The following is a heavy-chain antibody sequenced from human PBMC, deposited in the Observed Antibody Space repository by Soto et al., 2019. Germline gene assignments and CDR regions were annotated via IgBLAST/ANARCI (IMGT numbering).Heavy chain of an antibody. CDR1: GFTFSSYG. CDR3: ARGRTTVVTRFDY. V-gene: IGHV3-33*01. J-gene: IGHJ4*02. Sequence: QVQLVESGGGVVQPGRSLRLSCAASGFTFSSYGMHWVRQAPGKGLEWVAVIWYDGSNKYYADSVKGRFTISRDNSKNTLYLQMNSLRAKDTAVYYCARGRTTVVTRFDYWGQGTLVTVSS. D-gene: IGHD4-17*01. CDR2: IWYDGSNK.